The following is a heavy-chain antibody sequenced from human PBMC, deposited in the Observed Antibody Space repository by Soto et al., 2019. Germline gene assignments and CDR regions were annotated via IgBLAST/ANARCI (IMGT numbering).Heavy chain of an antibody. J-gene: IGHJ4*02. CDR2: IKQDGSEK. V-gene: IGHV3-7*03. CDR1: GFTFSSSY. CDR3: ASRRAGNDF. Sequence: EVQLVESGGGLVKPGGSLRLSCAASGFTFSSSYMTWVRQAPGKGLEWVANIKQDGSEKNYVDSVSGRFTISRDNVKNSVFLQMNDLRVDDTAVYYCASRRAGNDFWGQGALVSVSS.